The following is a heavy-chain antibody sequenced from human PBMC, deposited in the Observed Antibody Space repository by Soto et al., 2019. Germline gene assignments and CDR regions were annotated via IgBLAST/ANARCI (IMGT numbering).Heavy chain of an antibody. CDR1: GYTFTSYG. Sequence: ASVKVSCKASGYTFTSYGISWVRQAPGQGLEWMGWISAYNGNTNYAQKLQGRVTMTTDTSTSTAYMELRSLRSDDTAVYYCARATDTIVGATMVSDYWGQGTLVTVSS. CDR3: ARATDTIVGATMVSDY. V-gene: IGHV1-18*04. CDR2: ISAYNGNT. J-gene: IGHJ4*02. D-gene: IGHD1-26*01.